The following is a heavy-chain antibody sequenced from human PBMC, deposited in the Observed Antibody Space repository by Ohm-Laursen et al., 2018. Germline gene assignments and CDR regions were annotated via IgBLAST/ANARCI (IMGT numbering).Heavy chain of an antibody. V-gene: IGHV3-9*01. Sequence: SLRLSCAATGFTFDNYAMHWVRQAPGKGLEWVSGISWNSGSIGYADSVKGRFTISRDNAKNSLYLQMNSLRAEDTALYYCARHYDSSGLDAFDIWGQGTMVTVSS. J-gene: IGHJ3*02. CDR1: GFTFDNYA. CDR3: ARHYDSSGLDAFDI. D-gene: IGHD3-22*01. CDR2: ISWNSGSI.